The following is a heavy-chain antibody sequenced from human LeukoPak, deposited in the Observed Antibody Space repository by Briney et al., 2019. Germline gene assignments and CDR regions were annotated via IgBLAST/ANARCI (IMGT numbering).Heavy chain of an antibody. D-gene: IGHD4-17*01. CDR1: GFTVSSNY. CDR2: IYSGGST. J-gene: IGHJ4*02. CDR3: ARIPYGYFDY. V-gene: IGHV3-66*01. Sequence: GGSRRLSCAASGFTVSSNYMSWVRRAPGKGLEWVSVIYSGGSTYYADSVKGRFTISRDNSKNTLYLQMNSLRAEDTAVYYCARIPYGYFDYWGQGTLVTVSS.